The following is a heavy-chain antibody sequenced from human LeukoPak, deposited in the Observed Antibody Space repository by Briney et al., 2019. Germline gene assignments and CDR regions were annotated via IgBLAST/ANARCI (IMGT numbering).Heavy chain of an antibody. CDR2: IIPIFGTA. CDR1: GYTFTGYY. Sequence: GASVKVSCKASGYTFTGYYMHWVRQAPGQGLEWMGGIIPIFGTANYAQKFQGRVTITTDESTSTAYMELSSLRSEDTAVYYCARVFARSGEISGSYYYYWGQGTLVTVSS. V-gene: IGHV1-69*05. CDR3: ARVFARSGEISGSYYYY. D-gene: IGHD1-26*01. J-gene: IGHJ4*02.